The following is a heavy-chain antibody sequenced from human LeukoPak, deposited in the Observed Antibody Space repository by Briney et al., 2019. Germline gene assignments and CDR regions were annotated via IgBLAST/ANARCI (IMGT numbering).Heavy chain of an antibody. V-gene: IGHV5-51*01. CDR1: GYSFTSYW. CDR2: IYPGDSDT. J-gene: IGHJ3*02. D-gene: IGHD1-26*01. Sequence: GEYLKISCKGSGYSFTSYWIGWVRQLPGKGLEWMGIIYPGDSDTRHSPSFQGQVTISADKSISTAYLQWSSLKASDTAMYYCARSDRSYYGDAFDIWGQGTMVTVSS. CDR3: ARSDRSYYGDAFDI.